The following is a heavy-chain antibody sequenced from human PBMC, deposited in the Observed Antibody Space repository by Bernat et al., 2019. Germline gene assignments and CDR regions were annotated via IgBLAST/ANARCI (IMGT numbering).Heavy chain of an antibody. V-gene: IGHV3-23*04. CDR2: ISGSGGST. J-gene: IGHJ4*02. CDR3: AKDKGFTIFGVVIPLLDY. D-gene: IGHD3-3*01. CDR1: GFTFSSYA. Sequence: EVQLVESGGGLVQPGGSLRLSCATSGFTFSSYAMSWVRQAPGKGLEWVSAISGSGGSTYYADSVKGRFTISRDNSKNTLYLQMNSLRAEDTAVYYCAKDKGFTIFGVVIPLLDYWGQGTLVTVSS.